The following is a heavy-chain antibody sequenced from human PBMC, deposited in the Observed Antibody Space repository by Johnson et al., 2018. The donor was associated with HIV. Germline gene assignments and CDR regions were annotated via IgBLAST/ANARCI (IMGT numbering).Heavy chain of an antibody. CDR3: AKDYCGGDCYAFDI. CDR1: RFTFSSFA. J-gene: IGHJ3*02. Sequence: QVLLVESGGGVVQPGRSLRLSCAASRFTFSSFAMHWVRQAPGKGLEWVAVISYDASNKYYADSVKGRFTISRDNSKNTLYLQMNSLRAEDTALYHCAKDYCGGDCYAFDIWGQGTMVTVSS. D-gene: IGHD2-21*02. V-gene: IGHV3-30*04. CDR2: ISYDASNK.